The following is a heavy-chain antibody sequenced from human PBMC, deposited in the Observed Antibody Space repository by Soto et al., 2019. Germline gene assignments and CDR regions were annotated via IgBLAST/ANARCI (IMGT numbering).Heavy chain of an antibody. CDR1: GFSHSTSGEG. CDR3: AHLIVVVTATDHDAFDI. D-gene: IGHD2-21*02. J-gene: IGHJ3*02. CDR2: IYCNDDK. Sequence: QITLKESGPTLVKPTQTLTLTCTFSGFSHSTSGEGVGWVRQPPGKGLEWLALIYCNDDKRYSPSLKSRRTITKDTSKNQVVLTMTNMDPVDTATYYCAHLIVVVTATDHDAFDIWGQGTMVTVSS. V-gene: IGHV2-5*01.